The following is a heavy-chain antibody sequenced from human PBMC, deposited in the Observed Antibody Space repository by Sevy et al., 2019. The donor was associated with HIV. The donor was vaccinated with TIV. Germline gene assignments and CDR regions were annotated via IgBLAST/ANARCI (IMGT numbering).Heavy chain of an antibody. J-gene: IGHJ4*02. Sequence: GGSLRLSRAASGFTFSSYAMHWVRQAPGKGLEWVALISYDGSNKYYADSVKGRFTISRDNSKNTLYLQMNSLRTEDTAVYYCARDRGSGKNVFFDYWGQGTLVTVSS. D-gene: IGHD3-10*01. CDR2: ISYDGSNK. CDR1: GFTFSSYA. V-gene: IGHV3-30-3*01. CDR3: ARDRGSGKNVFFDY.